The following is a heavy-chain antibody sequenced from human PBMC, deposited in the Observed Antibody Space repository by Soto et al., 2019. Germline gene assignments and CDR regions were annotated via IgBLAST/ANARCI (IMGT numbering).Heavy chain of an antibody. J-gene: IGHJ3*02. CDR3: ARAPQGFTMIVVVDAFDI. D-gene: IGHD3-22*01. CDR2: IWYDGSNK. V-gene: IGHV3-33*01. CDR1: GFTFSSYG. Sequence: QVQLVESGGGVVQPGRSLRLSCAASGFTFSSYGMHWVRQAPGKGLEWVAVIWYDGSNKYYADSVKGRFTISRDNSKNTLYLHMNSLRAEDTAVYYCARAPQGFTMIVVVDAFDIWGQGTMVTVSS.